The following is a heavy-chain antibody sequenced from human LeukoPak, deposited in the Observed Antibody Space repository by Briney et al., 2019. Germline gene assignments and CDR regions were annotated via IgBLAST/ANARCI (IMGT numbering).Heavy chain of an antibody. J-gene: IGHJ4*02. CDR2: IKQDGSEK. Sequence: GRSLRLSCAASAFTFSSYWMNWVRQAPGKGLEWVANIKQDGSEKYYVGSVKGRFTISRDNAKNSLYLQMNSLRAEDTAVYYCARDGYSGYDYWGQGTLVTVSS. CDR3: ARDGYSGYDY. V-gene: IGHV3-7*01. D-gene: IGHD5-12*01. CDR1: AFTFSSYW.